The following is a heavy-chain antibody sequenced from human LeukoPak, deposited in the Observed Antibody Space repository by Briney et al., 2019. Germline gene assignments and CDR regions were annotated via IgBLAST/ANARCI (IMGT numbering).Heavy chain of an antibody. CDR3: ANEGGSAFDI. Sequence: PGGSLRLSCAASGFTVSSNYMSWVRQAPGKGLEWVANIKQDGSEKYYLDSVKGRFTISRDNAKNSLYLQMSSLRVEDTAVYYCANEGGSAFDIWGQGTKVTVSS. J-gene: IGHJ3*02. CDR2: IKQDGSEK. CDR1: GFTVSSNY. D-gene: IGHD3-16*01. V-gene: IGHV3-7*01.